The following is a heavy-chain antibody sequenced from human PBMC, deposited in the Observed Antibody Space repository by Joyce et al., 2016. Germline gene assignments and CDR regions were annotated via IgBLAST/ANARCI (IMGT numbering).Heavy chain of an antibody. CDR1: GFSFSQFS. J-gene: IGHJ5*02. CDR2: ISSDGSNK. D-gene: IGHD4-17*01. Sequence: QVQLVDSGGGVGQPGRSLTLSCAASGFSFSQFSMFWIRQAPGKGLEWAAVISSDGSNKYYADSAKGRFIISRDNSKNTLNLQMTGLRSDDTGVYYCARGTTVTRMGNWFDPWGQGTLVTVSS. CDR3: ARGTTVTRMGNWFDP. V-gene: IGHV3-30-3*01.